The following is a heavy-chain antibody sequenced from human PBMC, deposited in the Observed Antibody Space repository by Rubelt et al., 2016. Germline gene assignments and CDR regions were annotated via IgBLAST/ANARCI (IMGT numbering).Heavy chain of an antibody. CDR2: IYSGGST. D-gene: IGHD2-21*01. J-gene: IGHJ6*02. V-gene: IGHV3-66*02. CDR3: ARCCARGSYYYYGMDV. Sequence: EVQLLESGGGLVQPGGSLRLSCAASGFTFSSYAMSWVRQAPGKGLEWVSVIYSGGSTYYADSVKGRFTISRDNSKNTLYLQMNSLRAEDTAVYYCARCCARGSYYYYGMDVWGQGTTVTVSS. CDR1: GFTFSSYA.